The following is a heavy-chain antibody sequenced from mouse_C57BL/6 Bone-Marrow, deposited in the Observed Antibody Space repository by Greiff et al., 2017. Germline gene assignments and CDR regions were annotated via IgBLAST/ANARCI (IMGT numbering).Heavy chain of an antibody. Sequence: QVQLQQPGAELVKPGASVKMSCKASGYTFTSYWITWVKQRPGQGLEWIGDIYPGSGSTNYNEKFKSKATLTVDTSTRTAYMQLISLTSEDSAVSYCARFTTVVPFAYWGQGTLVTVSA. V-gene: IGHV1-55*01. J-gene: IGHJ3*01. CDR3: ARFTTVVPFAY. CDR2: IYPGSGST. CDR1: GYTFTSYW. D-gene: IGHD1-1*01.